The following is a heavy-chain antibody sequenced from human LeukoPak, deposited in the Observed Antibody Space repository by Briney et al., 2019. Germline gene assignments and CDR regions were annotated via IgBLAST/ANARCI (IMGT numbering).Heavy chain of an antibody. D-gene: IGHD1-26*01. J-gene: IGHJ4*02. Sequence: SETLSLTCAVYGGSFSGYYWSWIRQPPGKGVEWSGEINHSGTTNYNPSLKSRVTISVDTSKNQFSLKLSSVTAADTAVYYCAREDPYSGSYSDYWGQGTLVTVSS. CDR2: INHSGTT. CDR1: GGSFSGYY. CDR3: AREDPYSGSYSDY. V-gene: IGHV4-34*01.